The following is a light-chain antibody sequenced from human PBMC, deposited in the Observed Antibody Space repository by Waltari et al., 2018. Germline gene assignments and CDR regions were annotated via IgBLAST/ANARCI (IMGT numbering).Light chain of an antibody. CDR3: ISYTSSRHYV. V-gene: IGLV2-14*03. J-gene: IGLJ1*01. Sequence: QSALTQPASVSVSPGPSITISCPGSSSHVGGYKYFPWYQQHPGKAPKLIIFDVSGRPFGVSTRFSGSKSGNTASLTISGLQPDDEADYHCISYTSSRHYVFGSGTKVIVL. CDR1: SSHVGGYKY. CDR2: DVS.